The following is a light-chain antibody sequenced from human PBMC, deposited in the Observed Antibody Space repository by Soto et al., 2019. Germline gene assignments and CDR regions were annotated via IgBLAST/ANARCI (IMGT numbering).Light chain of an antibody. V-gene: IGKV3-20*01. CDR3: HQHGGSPET. CDR2: DAS. Sequence: EIVLTQSPGTLSLSPGERATLSCRASQSVSSSSLAWYQQKRGQAPRLLIHDASSRATGIPDRFSGSGSGTDFTLTISRLEPEDSGIYHCHQHGGSPETFGQGTKVEVK. CDR1: QSVSSSS. J-gene: IGKJ1*01.